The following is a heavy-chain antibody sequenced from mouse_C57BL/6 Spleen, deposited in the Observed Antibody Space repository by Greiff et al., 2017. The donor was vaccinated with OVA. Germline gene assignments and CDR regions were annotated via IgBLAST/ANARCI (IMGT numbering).Heavy chain of an antibody. V-gene: IGHV1-52*01. D-gene: IGHD1-1*01. Sequence: QVQLQQPGAELVRPGSSVKLSCKASGYTFTSYWMHWVKQRPIQGLEWIGNIDPSDSETHYNQKFKDKATLTVDKSSSTAYMQLSSLTSEDSAVYYCAREIGLTTVVVNWYFDVWGTGTTVTVSS. CDR3: AREIGLTTVVVNWYFDV. J-gene: IGHJ1*03. CDR1: GYTFTSYW. CDR2: IDPSDSET.